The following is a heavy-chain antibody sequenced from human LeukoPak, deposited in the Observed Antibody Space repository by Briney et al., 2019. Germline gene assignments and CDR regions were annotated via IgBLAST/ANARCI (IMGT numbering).Heavy chain of an antibody. Sequence: ASVKVSCKASGYTFTSYGTSWVRQAPGQGLEWMGWISAYNGNTNYAQKLQGRVTVTTDTSTSTAYMELRSLRSDDTAVYYCAREGSGSYYGYYYYGMDVWGQGTTVTVSS. CDR1: GYTFTSYG. V-gene: IGHV1-18*01. J-gene: IGHJ6*02. CDR3: AREGSGSYYGYYYYGMDV. CDR2: ISAYNGNT. D-gene: IGHD1-26*01.